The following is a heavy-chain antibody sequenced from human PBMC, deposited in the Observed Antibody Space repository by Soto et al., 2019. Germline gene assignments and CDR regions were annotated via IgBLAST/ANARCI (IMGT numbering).Heavy chain of an antibody. CDR2: IIYDGSTK. CDR1: GFTFSSYG. J-gene: IGHJ4*02. D-gene: IGHD3-10*01. V-gene: IGHV3-30*18. CDR3: AKDPMGAGVRGYFDY. Sequence: QVQLVESGGGVVQPGRSLRLSCAASGFTFSSYGMHWVRQAPGKGLEWVAVIIYDGSTKYYADSVKGRFTISRDNSKSTPYLQMNSLRAEDTAVYYCAKDPMGAGVRGYFDYWGQGTLVTVSS.